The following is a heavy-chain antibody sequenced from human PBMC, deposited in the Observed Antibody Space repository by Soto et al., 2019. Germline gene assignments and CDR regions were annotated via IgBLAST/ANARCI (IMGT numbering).Heavy chain of an antibody. CDR2: INPNSGGT. D-gene: IGHD5-12*01. CDR3: ARDIGFVYSGYDSYYGMDV. J-gene: IGHJ6*02. CDR1: GYTFTGYY. Sequence: VASVKVSRKASGYTFTGYYMHWVRQAPGQGLEWMGWINPNSGGTNYAQKFQGWVTMTRDTSISTAYMELSRLRSDDTAVYYCARDIGFVYSGYDSYYGMDVWGQGTTVTVSS. V-gene: IGHV1-2*04.